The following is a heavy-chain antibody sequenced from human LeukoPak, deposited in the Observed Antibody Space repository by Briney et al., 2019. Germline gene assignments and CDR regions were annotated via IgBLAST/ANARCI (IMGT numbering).Heavy chain of an antibody. CDR3: AKGHDYSGPQAFDV. J-gene: IGHJ3*01. V-gene: IGHV3-30*02. CDR2: IRFDGTNK. CDR1: GFSLSTYG. Sequence: PGESLRLSCAASGFSLSTYGMHWVRQAPGKGLEWLSFIRFDGTNKYYADSVKGRFTISRDNSKNTLYLQMSSLRADDAAVYYCAKGHDYSGPQAFDVWGQGTMVTVSS. D-gene: IGHD3-16*01.